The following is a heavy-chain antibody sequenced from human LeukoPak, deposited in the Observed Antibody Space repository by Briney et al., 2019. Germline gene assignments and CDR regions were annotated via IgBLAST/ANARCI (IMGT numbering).Heavy chain of an antibody. Sequence: PGRSLRLSCAASGFTFSSYGMHWVRQAPGKGLEWVAVISYDGSNKYYADSVKGRFTISRDNSKNTLYLQMNSLRAEDTAVYYCAKDDTPYGSGDFPVDYWGQGTLVAVSS. CDR1: GFTFSSYG. J-gene: IGHJ4*02. D-gene: IGHD3-10*01. V-gene: IGHV3-30*18. CDR2: ISYDGSNK. CDR3: AKDDTPYGSGDFPVDY.